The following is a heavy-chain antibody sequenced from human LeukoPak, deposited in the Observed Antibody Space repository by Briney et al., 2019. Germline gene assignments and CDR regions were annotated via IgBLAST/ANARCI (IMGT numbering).Heavy chain of an antibody. V-gene: IGHV3-23*01. Sequence: GGSLRLSCTASGFTFSSYAMGWVRQAPGKGLEWFSAISGNSGSDTYYADAVKGRFTISRDNSKTTLYLEMNSLRAEDTAVYYCAKGSSSGRPYFFDYWGQGSLVAVSS. CDR2: ISGNSGSDT. J-gene: IGHJ4*02. D-gene: IGHD3-10*01. CDR3: AKGSSSGRPYFFDY. CDR1: GFTFSSYA.